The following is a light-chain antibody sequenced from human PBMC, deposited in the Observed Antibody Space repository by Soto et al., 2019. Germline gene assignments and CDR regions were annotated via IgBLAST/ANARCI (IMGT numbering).Light chain of an antibody. CDR2: EDS. Sequence: QSALTQPASVSGSPGQSITISCTGTINDVGSYNLVSWYQQHPGKAPKLMISEDSKRPSGVSTRFSGSKSGNTASLTISGLRAEDESDYYCCSYAGSSTYVFGTGTKLTVL. CDR1: INDVGSYNL. V-gene: IGLV2-23*01. J-gene: IGLJ1*01. CDR3: CSYAGSSTYV.